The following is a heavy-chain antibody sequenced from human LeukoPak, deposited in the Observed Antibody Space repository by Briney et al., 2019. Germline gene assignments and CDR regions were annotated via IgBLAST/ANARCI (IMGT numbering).Heavy chain of an antibody. D-gene: IGHD5-18*01. CDR2: MNPNSGNT. Sequence: ASVKVSCKASGYTFTSYDINWVRQATGQGLEWMGWMNPNSGNTGYAQKLQGRVTMTTDTSTSTAYMELRSLRSDDTAVYYCAREPQGYSYGSYYYGMDVWGQGTTVTVSS. V-gene: IGHV1-8*01. CDR3: AREPQGYSYGSYYYGMDV. J-gene: IGHJ6*02. CDR1: GYTFTSYD.